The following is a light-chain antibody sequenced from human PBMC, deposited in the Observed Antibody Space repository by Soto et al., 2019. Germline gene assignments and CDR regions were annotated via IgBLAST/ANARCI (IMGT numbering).Light chain of an antibody. J-gene: IGLJ2*01. CDR3: AAWEERRNGRV. CDR1: SSNIGSNT. Sequence: QSVLTQPPSASGTPGQRVTISCSGSSSNIGSNTVNWYQQLPGTAPKLLIYSNNQRPSGVPDRFSGSKSGTSASLAISGPQLGEGAVYYWAAWEERRNGRVFGGGTNPTVL. V-gene: IGLV1-44*01. CDR2: SNN.